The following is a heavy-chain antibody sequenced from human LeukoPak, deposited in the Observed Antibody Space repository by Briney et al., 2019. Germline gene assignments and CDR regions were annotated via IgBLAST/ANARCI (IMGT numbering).Heavy chain of an antibody. CDR2: ISSSSSYI. J-gene: IGHJ4*02. CDR1: GFTFSSYS. Sequence: GGSLRLSCAASGFTFSSYSMNWVRQAPGKGLEWVSSISSSSSYIYYADSVNGRFTISRDNAKNSLYLQMNSLRAEDTAVYYCARSCGRGSTSCYAGFYFDYWGQGTLVTVSS. D-gene: IGHD2-2*01. V-gene: IGHV3-21*01. CDR3: ARSCGRGSTSCYAGFYFDY.